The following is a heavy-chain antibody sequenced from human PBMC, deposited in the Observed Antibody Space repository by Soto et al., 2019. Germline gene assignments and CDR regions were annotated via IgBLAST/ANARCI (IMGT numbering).Heavy chain of an antibody. CDR1: GFTFTSSA. V-gene: IGHV1-58*01. CDR2: IVVGSGNT. D-gene: IGHD3-22*01. Sequence: VSCKASGFTFTSSAVQWVRQARGQRLEWIGWIVVGSGNTNYAQKFQEGVTITRDMSTSTAYMELSSLRSEDTAVYYCAAGEYYYDSSGGFDYWGQGTLVTVSS. J-gene: IGHJ4*02. CDR3: AAGEYYYDSSGGFDY.